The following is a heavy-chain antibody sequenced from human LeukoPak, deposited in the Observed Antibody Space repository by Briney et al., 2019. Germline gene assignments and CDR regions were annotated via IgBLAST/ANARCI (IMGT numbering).Heavy chain of an antibody. CDR1: GGSISSYY. D-gene: IGHD1-26*01. V-gene: IGHV4-4*07. CDR3: ARDTSGSYFWDTDAFDI. CDR2: IYTGGST. Sequence: PSETLSLTCTVSGGSISSYYWSWIRQAAGKGLEWIGRIYTGGSTNYNPSLKSRVTMSVDTSKNQFSLKLSSVTAADTAVYYCARDTSGSYFWDTDAFDIWGQGTMVTVSS. J-gene: IGHJ3*02.